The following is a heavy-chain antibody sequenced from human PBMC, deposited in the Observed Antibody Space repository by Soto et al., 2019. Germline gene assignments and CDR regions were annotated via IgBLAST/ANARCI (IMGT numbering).Heavy chain of an antibody. V-gene: IGHV3-23*01. CDR3: AKGPIGSGYDIDY. CDR2: ISASGGST. Sequence: EVQLLDSGGGLVQPGGSLRLSCAASGFNFSNYVMNWVRQAPGKGLDWVSAISASGGSTYYADSVKGRFTISRDNSKNTLYLQMSSLRAEDTAVYYCAKGPIGSGYDIDYWGQGTLVTVSS. D-gene: IGHD5-12*01. J-gene: IGHJ4*02. CDR1: GFNFSNYV.